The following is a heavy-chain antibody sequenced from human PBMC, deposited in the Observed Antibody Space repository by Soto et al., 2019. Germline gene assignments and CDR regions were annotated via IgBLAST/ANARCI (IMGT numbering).Heavy chain of an antibody. D-gene: IGHD2-21*01. CDR2: IFYTGNT. CDR3: ARDLAYCASGSCYAKWGS. CDR1: GGSISGSDYY. J-gene: IGHJ5*02. Sequence: SETLSLTYTVSGGSISGSDYYWGWIRQPRGKGLEWIGSIFYTGNTYYNPSLQSRVTISVDTSRNRFSLKLNSVTAADSAVYYCARDLAYCASGSCYAKWGSWGQGTLVT. V-gene: IGHV4-39*02.